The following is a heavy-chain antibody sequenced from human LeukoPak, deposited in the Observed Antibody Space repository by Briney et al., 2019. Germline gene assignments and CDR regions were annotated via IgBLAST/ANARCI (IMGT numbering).Heavy chain of an antibody. D-gene: IGHD3-3*01. CDR2: IYYSGST. V-gene: IGHV4-59*01. Sequence: SETLSLTCTVSGGSISGYYWSWIRQPPGKGLEWIGYIYYSGSTNYNPSLKSRVTISVDTSKNQFSLKLSSVTAADTAVYYCARASEWGYYYYMDVWGKGTTVTISS. CDR1: GGSISGYY. CDR3: ARASEWGYYYYMDV. J-gene: IGHJ6*03.